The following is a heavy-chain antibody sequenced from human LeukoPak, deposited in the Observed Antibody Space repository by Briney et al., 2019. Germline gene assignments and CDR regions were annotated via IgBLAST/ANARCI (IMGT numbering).Heavy chain of an antibody. D-gene: IGHD3-22*01. J-gene: IGHJ3*02. V-gene: IGHV1-2*06. Sequence: GASVKVSCKASGYTFTGYYMHWVRQAPGQGLEWMGRINPNSGGTNYAQKFQGRVTMTRDTSISTAYMELSRLRSDDTAVYYCARVNYYDSSGRGAFDIWGQGTMVTVSS. CDR2: INPNSGGT. CDR3: ARVNYYDSSGRGAFDI. CDR1: GYTFTGYY.